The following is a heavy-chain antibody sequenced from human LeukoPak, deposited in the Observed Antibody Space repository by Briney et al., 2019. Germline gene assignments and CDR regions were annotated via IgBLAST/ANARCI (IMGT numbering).Heavy chain of an antibody. CDR3: ARSKWELLGDYYGMDV. J-gene: IGHJ6*02. CDR1: GGSISGHY. Sequence: SETLSLTCTVSGGSISGHYWSWIRQPPGKGLEWIGYIYYSGSTSYNPSLKSRVTISIDTSKNQFSLKLSSVTAADTAVYYCARSKWELLGDYYGMDVWGQGTTVTVSS. V-gene: IGHV4-59*11. CDR2: IYYSGST. D-gene: IGHD1-26*01.